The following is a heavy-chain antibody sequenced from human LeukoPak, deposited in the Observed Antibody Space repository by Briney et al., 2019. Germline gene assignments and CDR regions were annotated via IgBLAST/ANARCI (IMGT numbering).Heavy chain of an antibody. V-gene: IGHV3-21*01. CDR1: GFTFSSYS. CDR3: AVTRFICSSTCCYDVSGM. J-gene: IGHJ4*02. D-gene: IGHD2-2*01. Sequence: PGGSLRLSCAASGFTFSSYSMNWVRQAPGKVLEWVSSISSSSSYIYYADSVKGRSTIPRDNAKNSLYLQMNSLRAEDSAVYYCAVTRFICSSTCCYDVSGMWGQGTLVTVSS. CDR2: ISSSSSYI.